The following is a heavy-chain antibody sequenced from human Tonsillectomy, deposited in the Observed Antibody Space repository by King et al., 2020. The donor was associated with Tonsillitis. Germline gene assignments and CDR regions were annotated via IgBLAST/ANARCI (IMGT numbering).Heavy chain of an antibody. J-gene: IGHJ3*02. CDR1: GFSLSTIGVG. CDR2: GYWNADK. D-gene: IGHD3-22*01. V-gene: IGHV2-5*01. CDR3: AHSRSSYYLPGGFDI. Sequence: TLKESGPTLVKPTQTLTLTCTFSGFSLSTIGVGVGWIRQPPGNALEWLALGYWNADKRYTPFLNSRLTISKDTSKNKVVLTMTNMDTVDTATYYCAHSRSSYYLPGGFDIWGQGTLVTVSS.